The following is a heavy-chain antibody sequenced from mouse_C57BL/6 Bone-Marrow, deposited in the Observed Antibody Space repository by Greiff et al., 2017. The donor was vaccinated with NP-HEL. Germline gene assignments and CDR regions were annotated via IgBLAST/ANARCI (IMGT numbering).Heavy chain of an antibody. CDR2: IYPGSGST. Sequence: QVHVKQPGAELVKPGASVKMSCKASGYTFTSYWITWVKQRPGQGLEWIGDIYPGSGSTNYNEKFKSKATLTVDTSSSTAYMQLSSLTSEDSAVYYCARGGGYPWYFDVWGTGTTVTVSS. D-gene: IGHD2-2*01. V-gene: IGHV1-55*01. CDR1: GYTFTSYW. CDR3: ARGGGYPWYFDV. J-gene: IGHJ1*03.